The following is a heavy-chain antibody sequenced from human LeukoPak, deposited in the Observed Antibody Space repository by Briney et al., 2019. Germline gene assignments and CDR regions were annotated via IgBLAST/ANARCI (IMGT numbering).Heavy chain of an antibody. CDR1: GGTFSSYA. Sequence: GASVKVSCKASGGTFSSYAISWVRQAPGQGLEWMGRIIPILGIANYAQKFQGRVTITADKSTSTAYMELRSLRSDDTAVYYCARDSGGLGPDYWGQGTLVTVSS. CDR3: ARDSGGLGPDY. V-gene: IGHV1-69*04. CDR2: IIPILGIA. J-gene: IGHJ4*02. D-gene: IGHD3-10*01.